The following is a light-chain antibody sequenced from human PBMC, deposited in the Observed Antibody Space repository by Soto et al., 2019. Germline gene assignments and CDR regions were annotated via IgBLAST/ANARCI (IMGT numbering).Light chain of an antibody. CDR3: SSYTITSTYV. CDR1: SSDVGAYNY. V-gene: IGLV2-14*01. Sequence: QSALIQPASVSGSPGQSITISCTGTSSDVGAYNYVSWYQQHPGKVPKVMIYEVSNRPSGVSNRFSGSKSGNTASLTISGLQAEDEADYYCSSYTITSTYVFGTGTKLTVL. J-gene: IGLJ1*01. CDR2: EVS.